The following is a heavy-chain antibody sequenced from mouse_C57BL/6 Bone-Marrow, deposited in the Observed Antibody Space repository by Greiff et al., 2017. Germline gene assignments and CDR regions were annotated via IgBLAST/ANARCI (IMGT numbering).Heavy chain of an antibody. J-gene: IGHJ1*03. D-gene: IGHD1-1*01. Sequence: EVKLQQSGPELVKPGASVKISCKASGYTFTDYYMNWVKQSHGKSLEWIGDINPNNGGTSYNQKFKGKATLTVDKSSSTAYMELRSLTSEDSAVYYCARYVTTVVAKYFDVWGTGTTVTVSS. V-gene: IGHV1-26*01. CDR2: INPNNGGT. CDR3: ARYVTTVVAKYFDV. CDR1: GYTFTDYY.